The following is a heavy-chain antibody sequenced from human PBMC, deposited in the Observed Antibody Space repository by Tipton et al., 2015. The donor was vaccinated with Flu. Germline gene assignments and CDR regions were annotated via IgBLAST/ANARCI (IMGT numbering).Heavy chain of an antibody. Sequence: TLSLTCTVSGYSISSRYYWGWIRQPPGKGLEWIGCVYHGGTTYYNPSLKSRVSIAVDTSKSQLSLRLTSVTGADTAVYFCARGKIVEGPVTMARDPYNYNGMDVWGQGTAVIVSS. V-gene: IGHV4-38-2*02. CDR3: ARGKIVEGPVTMARDPYNYNGMDV. J-gene: IGHJ6*02. CDR1: GYSISSRYY. D-gene: IGHD1-26*01. CDR2: VYHGGTT.